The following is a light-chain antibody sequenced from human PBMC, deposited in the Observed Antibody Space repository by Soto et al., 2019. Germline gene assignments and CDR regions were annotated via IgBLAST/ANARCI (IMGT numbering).Light chain of an antibody. CDR1: QSVSTY. Sequence: EVVLTQSPDTLSLSPGDRATLSCRASQSVSTYLAWYQQKPGQAPRLLIYDASNRATGIPARFSGSGSGTDFTLTISSPQSEDFAVYYCQQYNNWPPTFGQGTRLEIK. J-gene: IGKJ5*01. CDR2: DAS. CDR3: QQYNNWPPT. V-gene: IGKV3-11*01.